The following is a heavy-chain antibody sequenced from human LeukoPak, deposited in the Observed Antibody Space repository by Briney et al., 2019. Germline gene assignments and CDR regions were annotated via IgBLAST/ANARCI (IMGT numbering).Heavy chain of an antibody. CDR2: ISGSGGST. CDR1: GFTFSGYA. J-gene: IGHJ3*01. CDR3: AKENYAIFGVVSAFDV. V-gene: IGHV3-23*01. Sequence: PGGSLRLSCAASGFTFSGYAMSWVRQAPGKGLEWVSAISGSGGSTFYADSVKGRFTISRDNSKNTLYLQMNSLRAEDTAVYYCAKENYAIFGVVSAFDVWGQGTMVTVSS. D-gene: IGHD3-3*01.